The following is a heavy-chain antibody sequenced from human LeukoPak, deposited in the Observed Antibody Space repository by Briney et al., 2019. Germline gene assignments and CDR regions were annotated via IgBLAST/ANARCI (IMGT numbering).Heavy chain of an antibody. J-gene: IGHJ4*02. CDR3: ARDYGGNPFDY. Sequence: PSETLSLTCTVSGGSISSGSYYWSWIRQPAGKGLEWIGRIYTSGSTNYNPSLKSRVTISVDTSKNQSSLKLSSVTAADTAVYYCARDYGGNPFDYWGQGTLVTVSS. CDR1: GGSISSGSYY. CDR2: IYTSGST. D-gene: IGHD4-23*01. V-gene: IGHV4-61*02.